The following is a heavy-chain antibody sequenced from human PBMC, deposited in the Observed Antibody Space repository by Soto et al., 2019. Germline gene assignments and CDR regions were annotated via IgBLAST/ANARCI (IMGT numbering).Heavy chain of an antibody. CDR1: GFTFSSYS. V-gene: IGHV3-21*01. Sequence: PGGSLRLSCAASGFTFSSYSMNWVRQAPGKGLEWVSSISSSSSYIYYADSVKGRFTISRDNAKNSLYLQMNSLRAEDTAVYYCARAPTELFLNWFDPWGQGTLVTVSS. CDR2: ISSSSSYI. J-gene: IGHJ5*02. CDR3: ARAPTELFLNWFDP. D-gene: IGHD3-10*01.